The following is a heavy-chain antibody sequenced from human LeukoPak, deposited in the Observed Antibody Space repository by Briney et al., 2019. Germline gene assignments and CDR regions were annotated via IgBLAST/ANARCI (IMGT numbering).Heavy chain of an antibody. Sequence: SGTLSLTCTVSGGSISSSSYYWGWIRQPPGKGLEWIGSIYYSGSTYYNPSLKSRVTISVDTSKNQFSLKLSSVTAADMAVYYCTHSSSSGGFDYWGQGTLVTVSS. CDR2: IYYSGST. CDR3: THSSSSGGFDY. CDR1: GGSISSSSYY. D-gene: IGHD6-6*01. V-gene: IGHV4-39*01. J-gene: IGHJ4*02.